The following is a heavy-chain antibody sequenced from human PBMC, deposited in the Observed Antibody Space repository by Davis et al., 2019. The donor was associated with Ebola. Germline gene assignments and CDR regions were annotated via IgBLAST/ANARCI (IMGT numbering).Heavy chain of an antibody. J-gene: IGHJ4*02. V-gene: IGHV5-51*01. CDR1: GYRFTSYW. D-gene: IGHD6-19*01. CDR2: IYPGYSHT. CDR3: ALTNIPVADPAHFDS. Sequence: GESLKLSCKCSGYRFTSYWIGWVRHMPGQGLEWMWIIYPGYSHTRYRPSFQGQVTISADSSISTAYLQWSSLQASDTAMYYCALTNIPVADPAHFDSWGQGALVTVSS.